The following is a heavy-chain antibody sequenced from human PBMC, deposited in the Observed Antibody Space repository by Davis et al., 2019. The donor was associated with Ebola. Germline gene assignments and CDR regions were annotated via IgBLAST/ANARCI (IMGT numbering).Heavy chain of an antibody. CDR1: GGGLTFSHSA. CDR3: ATTIIGMGQGWFDP. CDR2: IVVGSGHT. D-gene: IGHD3-3*01. Sequence: SVKVSCKASGGGLTFSHSAVHWLRQTRGQRPEWIGWIVVGSGHTDYAQKFQDRITITRDLSMRTAYMELSGLTFEDTATYYCATTIIGMGQGWFDPWGQGTLVTVSS. J-gene: IGHJ5*02. V-gene: IGHV1-58*01.